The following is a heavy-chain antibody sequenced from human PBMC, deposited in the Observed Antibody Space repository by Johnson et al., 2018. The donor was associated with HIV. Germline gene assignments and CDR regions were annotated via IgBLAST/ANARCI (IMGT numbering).Heavy chain of an antibody. D-gene: IGHD3-16*02. CDR2: MSYDGSNK. J-gene: IGHJ3*02. Sequence: QVQLVESGGGVVQPGRSLRLTCAVSGFTFSRYVMHWVRQAPGKGLEWVAVMSYDGSNKYYADSVKGRFTISSDNSKNTRYLQMNSRGAEDTAVYYCARDRVITCGGVIGRGAFDIWGQGTMVTVSS. V-gene: IGHV3-30-3*01. CDR1: GFTFSRYV. CDR3: ARDRVITCGGVIGRGAFDI.